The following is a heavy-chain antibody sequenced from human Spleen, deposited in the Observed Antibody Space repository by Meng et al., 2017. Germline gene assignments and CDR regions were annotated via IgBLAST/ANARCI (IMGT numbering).Heavy chain of an antibody. CDR1: GVSITNSGSYY. CDR2: IYYGGTT. D-gene: IGHD5/OR15-5a*01. CDR3: ARYFRGVSTYYFDL. V-gene: IGHV4-39*02. J-gene: IGHJ4*02. Sequence: SETLSLTCTVSGVSITNSGSYYWGWIRQPPGKGLEWIGTIYYGGTTYYSPSPSLRHRADLSLDTSKNLFSLRLHSVTAVDTAFYYCARYFRGVSTYYFDLWGQGTLVTVSS.